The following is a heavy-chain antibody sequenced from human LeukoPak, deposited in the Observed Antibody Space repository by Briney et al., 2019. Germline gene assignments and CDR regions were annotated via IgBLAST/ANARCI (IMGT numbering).Heavy chain of an antibody. V-gene: IGHV3-23*01. CDR1: GFIVSNND. CDR3: AKGGGSYSYYYYYMDV. Sequence: GGSLRLSCAASGFIVSNNDMNWVRQAPGKGLEWVSAISGSGGSTYYADSVKGRFTISRDNSKNTLYLQMNSLRAEDTAVYYCAKGGGSYSYYYYYMDVWGKGTTVTISS. CDR2: ISGSGGST. J-gene: IGHJ6*03. D-gene: IGHD1-26*01.